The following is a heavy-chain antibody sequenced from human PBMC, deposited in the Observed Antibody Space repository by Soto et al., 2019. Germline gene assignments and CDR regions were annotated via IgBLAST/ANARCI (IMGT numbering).Heavy chain of an antibody. CDR1: GFIFSAFG. J-gene: IGHJ4*02. CDR3: ARDRDGGTYTYFDN. CDR2: LSHDGSNK. D-gene: IGHD1-26*01. V-gene: IGHV3-30*03. Sequence: GSLRLSCAASGFIFSAFGIHWVRQAPGKGLEWVAFLSHDGSNKYYADSVRGRFTISRDNSKNTVYLQMNSLRPDDTAVYYCARDRDGGTYTYFDNWGQGTRVTVSS.